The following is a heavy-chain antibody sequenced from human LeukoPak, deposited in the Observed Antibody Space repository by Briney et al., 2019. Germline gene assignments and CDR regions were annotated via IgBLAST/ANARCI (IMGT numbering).Heavy chain of an antibody. V-gene: IGHV4-59*01. CDR2: IYYSGST. D-gene: IGHD6-13*01. J-gene: IGHJ4*02. Sequence: PSETLSLTCTVSGGSINSYYWSWNRQPPGKGLEWIGYIYYSGSTIYNPSLKSRVTISVDTSKNQFSLKLTSVTAADTAVYYCARDRGAAAGPFDYWGQGTLVTVSS. CDR1: GGSINSYY. CDR3: ARDRGAAAGPFDY.